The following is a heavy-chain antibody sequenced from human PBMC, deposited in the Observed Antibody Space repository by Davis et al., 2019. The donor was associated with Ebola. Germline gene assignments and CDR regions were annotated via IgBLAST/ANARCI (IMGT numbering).Heavy chain of an antibody. Sequence: GESLKISCAASGFTFSNYDMHWVRQATDKGLEWVSGFGTAGDSYYPDSVKGRFTISRENAKNSLYLQMNSLRAGDTAVYYCARGGYRDQNWYFDLWGRGTLVTVSS. J-gene: IGHJ2*01. CDR3: ARGGYRDQNWYFDL. CDR1: GFTFSNYD. D-gene: IGHD4-17*01. V-gene: IGHV3-13*01. CDR2: FGTAGDS.